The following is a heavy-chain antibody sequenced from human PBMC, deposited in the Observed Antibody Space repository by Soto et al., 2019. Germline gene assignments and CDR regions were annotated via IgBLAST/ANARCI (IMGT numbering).Heavy chain of an antibody. V-gene: IGHV1-69*12. CDR3: ARSRATYYDSRGYYYSTFDY. CDR1: GGTFSSYA. D-gene: IGHD3-22*01. CDR2: IIPMFGTA. Sequence: QVQLVQSGAEVKKPGSSVKVSCKTSGGTFSSYAISWVRQAPGQGLEWMGGIIPMFGTANYAQKFQGRVTITADESTRTAYMELSSLRSEDTAVYYCARSRATYYDSRGYYYSTFDYWGQGTLVTVSS. J-gene: IGHJ4*02.